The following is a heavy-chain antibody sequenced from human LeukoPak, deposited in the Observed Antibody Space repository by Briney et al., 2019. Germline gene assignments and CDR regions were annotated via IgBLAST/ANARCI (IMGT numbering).Heavy chain of an antibody. D-gene: IGHD7-27*01. J-gene: IGHJ4*02. CDR1: GYTFTGYY. Sequence: ASVKVSCKASGYTFTGYYMHWVRQAPGQGLEWMGWINPNSGGTNYAQKFQGRVTMTRGTSISTAYMELSRLRSDDTAVYYCARTERPGAAFDYWGQGTLVTVSS. CDR2: INPNSGGT. CDR3: ARTERPGAAFDY. V-gene: IGHV1-2*02.